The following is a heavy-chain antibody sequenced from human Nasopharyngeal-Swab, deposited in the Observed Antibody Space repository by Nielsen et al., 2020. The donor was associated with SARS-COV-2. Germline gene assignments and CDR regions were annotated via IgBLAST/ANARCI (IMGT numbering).Heavy chain of an antibody. CDR3: AKDGEEQQLVRYFQH. Sequence: GGSLRLSCTASGFTFSSYAMTWVRQAPGKGLEWVSSLSAGGGSTYYADSVKSRFTVSRDNSQNTLSLQMNSLRAEDTAVYYCAKDGEEQQLVRYFQHWGQGTLVTVSS. V-gene: IGHV3-23*01. J-gene: IGHJ1*01. CDR2: LSAGGGST. CDR1: GFTFSSYA. D-gene: IGHD6-13*01.